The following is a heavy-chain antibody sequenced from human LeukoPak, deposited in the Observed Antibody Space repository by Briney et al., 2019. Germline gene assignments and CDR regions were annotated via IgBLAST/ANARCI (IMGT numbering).Heavy chain of an antibody. CDR2: IWYDGSEK. CDR3: ARDGYYGSGRPFDY. D-gene: IGHD3-10*01. CDR1: GFNFNDSG. V-gene: IGHV3-33*01. J-gene: IGHJ4*02. Sequence: GGSLRLSCAASGFNFNDSGMHWVRQAPGKGLEWVAVIWYDGSEKYYADSVKGRLTISRDNSKNTLYLQMNSLRADDTAVYYCARDGYYGSGRPFDYWGQGALVSVS.